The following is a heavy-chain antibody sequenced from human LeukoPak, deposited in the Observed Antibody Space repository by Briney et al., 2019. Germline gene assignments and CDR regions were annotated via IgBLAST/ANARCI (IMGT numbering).Heavy chain of an antibody. CDR2: INHSGST. D-gene: IGHD2-2*01. V-gene: IGHV4-34*01. CDR1: GGSFSGYY. J-gene: IGHJ5*01. CDR3: ARGPTVVVPAAGGWFDS. Sequence: SETLSLTCAVYGGSFSGYYWSWIRQPPGKGLEWIGEINHSGSTNYNPSLKSRVTISVDTSKNQFSLKLSSVTAADTAVYYCARGPTVVVPAAGGWFDSRGQGTLVTVSS.